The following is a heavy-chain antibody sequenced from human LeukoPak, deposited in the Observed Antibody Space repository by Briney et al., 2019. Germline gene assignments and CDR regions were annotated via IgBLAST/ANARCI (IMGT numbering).Heavy chain of an antibody. CDR1: GYTLTDYY. J-gene: IGHJ4*02. D-gene: IGHD6-13*01. V-gene: IGHV1-69*04. Sequence: SVKVSCKASGYTLTDYYMHWVRQAPGQGLEWMGRIIPILGIANYAQKFQGRVTITADKSTSTAYMELSSLRAEDTALYYCAKVMYSSSWYGFDYWGQGTLVTVSS. CDR3: AKVMYSSSWYGFDY. CDR2: IIPILGIA.